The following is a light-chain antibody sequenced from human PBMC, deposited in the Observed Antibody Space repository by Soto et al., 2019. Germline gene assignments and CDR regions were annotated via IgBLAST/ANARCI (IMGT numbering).Light chain of an antibody. V-gene: IGKV1-39*01. J-gene: IGKJ4*01. Sequence: GDRVTITCRASQSINIWLAWYQQKPGKAPKLLIYAASSLQSGVPSRFSGSGSETEFTLSISSLQPEDFATYFCQQIYSAPLTFGGGTKVDIK. CDR1: QSINIW. CDR2: AAS. CDR3: QQIYSAPLT.